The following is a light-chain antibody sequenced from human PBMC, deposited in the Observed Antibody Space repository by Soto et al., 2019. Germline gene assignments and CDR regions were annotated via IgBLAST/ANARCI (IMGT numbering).Light chain of an antibody. Sequence: DIQMTQSPSTLPASVGDRVSITCRASQSITNYLAWYQQKPGRAPKLLIYRASNLEGGVPSRFSGSGSGAEFTLTISSLQPDDFSIYYCQQYYSYSRTFGQGTMVEIK. J-gene: IGKJ1*01. CDR1: QSITNY. V-gene: IGKV1-5*03. CDR2: RAS. CDR3: QQYYSYSRT.